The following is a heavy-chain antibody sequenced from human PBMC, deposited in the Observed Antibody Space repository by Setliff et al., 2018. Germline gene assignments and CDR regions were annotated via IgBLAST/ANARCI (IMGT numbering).Heavy chain of an antibody. CDR2: IRFDGSNK. Sequence: PGGSLRLSCAASGFTFSSYGMHWVRQAPGKGLEWVAFIRFDGSNKYYADSVKGRFTISRDNSKNTLYLQMNSLRAEDTAVYYCVRDLHWGFDYWGQGTLVTVSS. V-gene: IGHV3-30*02. D-gene: IGHD7-27*01. J-gene: IGHJ4*02. CDR1: GFTFSSYG. CDR3: VRDLHWGFDY.